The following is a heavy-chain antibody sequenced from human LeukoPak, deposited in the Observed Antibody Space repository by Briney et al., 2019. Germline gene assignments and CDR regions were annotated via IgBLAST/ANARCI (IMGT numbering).Heavy chain of an antibody. CDR1: GFTFSSYA. Sequence: GGSLRLSCAASGFTFSSYAMYWVRQAPGKGLEWVSAISNDGGGTQYADFVEGRFTISRDNSKNTLFLQMSSLRAEDTALYYCAKGSSGYFADLWGQGTLVTVSS. D-gene: IGHD3-22*01. J-gene: IGHJ5*02. CDR3: AKGSSGYFADL. CDR2: ISNDGGGT. V-gene: IGHV3-23*01.